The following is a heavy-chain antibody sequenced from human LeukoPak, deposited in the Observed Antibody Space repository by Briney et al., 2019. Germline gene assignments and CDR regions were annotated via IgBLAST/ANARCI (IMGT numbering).Heavy chain of an antibody. CDR2: ISGSGGST. J-gene: IGHJ4*02. D-gene: IGHD2-8*02. V-gene: IGHV3-23*01. CDR1: GFTFSSYA. Sequence: PGGSLRLSCAASGFTFSSYAMSWVRQAPGKGLEWVSAISGSGGSTYYADSVKGRFTISRDNSKNTLYLQMNSLRAEDTAVYYCGESGSPFRSYRWFVLWGQGTLVTV. CDR3: GESGSPFRSYRWFVL.